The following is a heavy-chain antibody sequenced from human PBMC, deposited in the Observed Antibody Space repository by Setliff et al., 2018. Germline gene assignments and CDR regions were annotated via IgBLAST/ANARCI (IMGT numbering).Heavy chain of an antibody. Sequence: GGSLRLSCAASGFTFSSYAMSWVRQAPGKGLEWVSAISGSGGSTYYADSVKGRFTISRDNSKNTLYLQMNSLRAEDTAVYYCAKGGRIVVVREGDAFDIWGQGTMVTVS. D-gene: IGHD3-22*01. CDR2: ISGSGGST. V-gene: IGHV3-23*01. CDR3: AKGGRIVVVREGDAFDI. J-gene: IGHJ3*02. CDR1: GFTFSSYA.